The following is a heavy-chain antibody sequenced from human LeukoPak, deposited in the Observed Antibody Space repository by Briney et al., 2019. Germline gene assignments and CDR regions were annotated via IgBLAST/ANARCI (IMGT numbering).Heavy chain of an antibody. J-gene: IGHJ3*02. CDR1: GYTFTSYG. V-gene: IGHV1-18*01. CDR3: ARVGVLLWFGELGAFDI. CDR2: ISAYNGNT. Sequence: ASVKVSCKASGYTFTSYGISWVRQAPGQGLEWMGWISAYNGNTNYAQKLQGRVTMTTDTSTSTAYMELRSLRSDDTAVYYCARVGVLLWFGELGAFDIWGQGTMVTVSS. D-gene: IGHD3-10*01.